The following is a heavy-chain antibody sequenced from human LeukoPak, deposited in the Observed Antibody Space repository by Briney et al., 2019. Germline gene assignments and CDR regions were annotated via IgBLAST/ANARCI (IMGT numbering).Heavy chain of an antibody. Sequence: ASVKVSCKASGYTFTGYYIHWVRQAPGQGLEWMGWINPNSGGTNSAQQFQGRVTLTRDTSISTAYMELSLLTSDDTAIYYCARGLRIINGLDVWGQGTTVIVSS. V-gene: IGHV1-2*02. D-gene: IGHD2-15*01. CDR2: INPNSGGT. J-gene: IGHJ6*02. CDR3: ARGLRIINGLDV. CDR1: GYTFTGYY.